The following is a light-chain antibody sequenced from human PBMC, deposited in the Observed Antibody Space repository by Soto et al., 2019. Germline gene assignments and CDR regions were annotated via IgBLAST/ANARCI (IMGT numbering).Light chain of an antibody. CDR2: KTS. CDR1: QSLNSW. CDR3: QQYNTYS. J-gene: IGKJ2*01. Sequence: DIQMTQSPSTLSASVGDRVSITCRASQSLNSWLAWYQQKPGKAPKLLIYKTSTFESGVPSRFSGSGSGTEFTLTINNLQPDDFATYYCQQYNTYSFGQGTKLEIK. V-gene: IGKV1-5*03.